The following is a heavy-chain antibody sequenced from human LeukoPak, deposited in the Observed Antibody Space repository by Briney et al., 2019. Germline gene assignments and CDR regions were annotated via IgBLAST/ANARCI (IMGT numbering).Heavy chain of an antibody. CDR3: ATHGSAHYYMDV. J-gene: IGHJ6*03. CDR1: GFTFSTFS. CDR2: ISGSGSGT. V-gene: IGHV3-23*01. D-gene: IGHD2-2*03. Sequence: GGSLRLSCAASGFTFSTFSMNWVRQAPGKGLEWVSGISGSGSGTYYADSVKGRFTISRDNSKNTLHLQMNSLRAEDTAVYYCATHGSAHYYMDVWGKGTTVTISS.